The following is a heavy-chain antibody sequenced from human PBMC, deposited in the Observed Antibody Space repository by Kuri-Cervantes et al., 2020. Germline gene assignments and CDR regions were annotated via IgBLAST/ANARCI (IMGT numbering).Heavy chain of an antibody. CDR3: ARVQTTNYYGFYYGMDV. J-gene: IGHJ6*02. V-gene: IGHV3-30*14. D-gene: IGHD3-10*01. CDR1: GFTFSSYA. CDR2: ISYDGSNK. Sequence: GGSLRLSCAASGFTFSSYAMHWVRQAPGKGLEWVAVISYDGSNKYYADSVKGRFTISRDNSKNTLYLQMNSLRAEDTAVYYCARVQTTNYYGFYYGMDVWGQGTTVTFSS.